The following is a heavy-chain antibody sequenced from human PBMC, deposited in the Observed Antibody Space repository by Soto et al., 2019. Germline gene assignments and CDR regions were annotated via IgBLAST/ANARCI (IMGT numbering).Heavy chain of an antibody. CDR1: GGSISSGDYY. CDR3: ARVGLRYYDFWSGYGPCYGMDV. D-gene: IGHD3-3*01. Sequence: SETLSLTCTVSGGSISSGDYYWSWIRQPPGKGLEWIGYIYYSGSTYYNPSLKSRVTISVDTSKNQFSLKLSSVTAADTAVYYCARVGLRYYDFWSGYGPCYGMDVWGRGTTVTVSS. CDR2: IYYSGST. V-gene: IGHV4-30-4*01. J-gene: IGHJ6*02.